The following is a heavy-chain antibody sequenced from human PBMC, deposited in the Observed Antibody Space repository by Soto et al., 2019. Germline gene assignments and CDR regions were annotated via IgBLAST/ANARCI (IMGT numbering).Heavy chain of an antibody. V-gene: IGHV1-46*01. D-gene: IGHD2-15*01. Sequence: ASVKVSCKASGYTFTSYYMHWVRQAPGQGLEWMGIINPSGGSTSYAQKFQGRVTMTRDTSTSTVYMELRSLRSDVTAVYYCARGPIVVVVAAHDEDAFDIWGQGTMVTVSS. J-gene: IGHJ3*02. CDR3: ARGPIVVVVAAHDEDAFDI. CDR1: GYTFTSYY. CDR2: INPSGGST.